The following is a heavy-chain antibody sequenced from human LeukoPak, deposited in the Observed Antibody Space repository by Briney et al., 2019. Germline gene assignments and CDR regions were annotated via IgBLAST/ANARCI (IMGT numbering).Heavy chain of an antibody. D-gene: IGHD5-18*01. CDR3: ARDLWDTAMVGNWFDP. J-gene: IGHJ5*02. CDR1: GYTFTSYA. Sequence: ASVKVSCKASGYTFTSYAMNWVRQAPGQGLEWMGWINTNTGNPTYAQGFTGRFVFSLDTSVSTAYLQISSLKAEDTAVYYCARDLWDTAMVGNWFDPWGQGTLVTVSS. CDR2: INTNTGNP. V-gene: IGHV7-4-1*02.